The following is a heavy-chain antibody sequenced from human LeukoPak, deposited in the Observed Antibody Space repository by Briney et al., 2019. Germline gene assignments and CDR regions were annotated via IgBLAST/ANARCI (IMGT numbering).Heavy chain of an antibody. V-gene: IGHV3-23*01. CDR3: AKDTCSSTSCFAFDI. Sequence: GGSLRLSCAASGFTFSSYAMSWVRQAPGKGLEWVSSISATGGSTYYADSVKGRSTISRDNTLYLQMNSLRAEDTAVYYCAKDTCSSTSCFAFDIWGQGTMVTVSS. CDR1: GFTFSSYA. J-gene: IGHJ3*02. D-gene: IGHD2-2*01. CDR2: ISATGGST.